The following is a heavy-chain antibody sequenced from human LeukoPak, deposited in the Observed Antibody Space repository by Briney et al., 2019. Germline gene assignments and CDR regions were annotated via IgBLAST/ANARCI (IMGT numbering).Heavy chain of an antibody. CDR1: GGSISSSSCY. CDR3: ARGGPTVAYGTDPFDY. CDR2: IYTSGST. D-gene: IGHD6-19*01. Sequence: SETLSLTCTVSGGSISSSSCYWGWIRQPPGKGLEWIGRIYTSGSTNYNPSLKSRVTMSVDTSKNQFSLKLRSVTAADTAVYYCARGGPTVAYGTDPFDYWGQGTLVTVSS. J-gene: IGHJ4*02. V-gene: IGHV4-61*05.